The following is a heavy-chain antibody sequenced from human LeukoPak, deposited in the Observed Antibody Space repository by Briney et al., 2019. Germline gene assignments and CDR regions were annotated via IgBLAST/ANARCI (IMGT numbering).Heavy chain of an antibody. D-gene: IGHD3-9*01. Sequence: GGSLRLCCAASGFIFSNYAMSWVRQAAGKGLEWVSAIGGRDSGTYYADSVRGRFTVSRDDPKNTLYLQMNTLRAEDTAVYYCAKWGDYDILTGYYDSDYWGQGTLVTVSS. V-gene: IGHV3-23*01. CDR1: GFIFSNYA. CDR2: IGGRDSGT. CDR3: AKWGDYDILTGYYDSDY. J-gene: IGHJ4*02.